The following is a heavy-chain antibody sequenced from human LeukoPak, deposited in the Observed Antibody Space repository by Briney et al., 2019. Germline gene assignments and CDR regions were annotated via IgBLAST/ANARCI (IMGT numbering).Heavy chain of an antibody. D-gene: IGHD3-22*01. Sequence: GASVKVSCKASGYTFTSYYMHWVRQAPGQGLEWMGIINPSGGSTSYAQKFQGRVTMTRDTSTSTVYMELSSLRSEDTAVYYCARANSYYYDSSGYRGWYFDLGGRGTLVTVSS. J-gene: IGHJ2*01. CDR2: INPSGGST. CDR3: ARANSYYYDSSGYRGWYFDL. V-gene: IGHV1-46*01. CDR1: GYTFTSYY.